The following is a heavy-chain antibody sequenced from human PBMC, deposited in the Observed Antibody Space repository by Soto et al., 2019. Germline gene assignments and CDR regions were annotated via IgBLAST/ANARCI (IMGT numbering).Heavy chain of an antibody. CDR2: IKLDGSEK. D-gene: IGHD3-10*01. CDR3: ARGAGSHFY. J-gene: IGHJ4*02. V-gene: IGHV3-7*01. Sequence: EVQLVESGGDLVQPGGSLRLSCAASGFTFSDYWMSWVRQAPGKGLEWVANIKLDGSEKYYVDSVKGRFTISRDNAKSSLYLQMNSLRGDDTAVFYCARGAGSHFYWGQGTLVTVSS. CDR1: GFTFSDYW.